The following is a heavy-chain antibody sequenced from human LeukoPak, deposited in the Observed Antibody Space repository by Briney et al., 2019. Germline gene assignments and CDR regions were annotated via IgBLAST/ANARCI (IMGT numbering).Heavy chain of an antibody. Sequence: GGSLRLSCEASGFTFSTFWMQWVRQAPGKGLISVSRIKSDGTGAAYADSVKGRFTISRDNAKNTLYLQMNSLGVGDTAVYYCARDGDWVGGSIDYWGQGTLVTVSS. D-gene: IGHD2-21*01. CDR2: IKSDGTGA. J-gene: IGHJ4*02. CDR3: ARDGDWVGGSIDY. CDR1: GFTFSTFW. V-gene: IGHV3-74*01.